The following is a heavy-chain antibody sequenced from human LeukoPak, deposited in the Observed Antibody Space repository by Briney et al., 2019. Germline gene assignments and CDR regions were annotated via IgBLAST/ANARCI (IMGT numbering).Heavy chain of an antibody. D-gene: IGHD6-19*01. CDR3: ASLGSSVAAAFDI. CDR2: INHSGST. CDR1: GGSFSGYY. Sequence: SETLSLTCAVYGGSFSGYYWSWLRQPPGKGLEWVGEINHSGSTNYNPSLKSRVTISVDTSKNQFSLKLSSVTAADTAVYYCASLGSSVAAAFDIWGQGTMVTVSS. J-gene: IGHJ3*02. V-gene: IGHV4-34*01.